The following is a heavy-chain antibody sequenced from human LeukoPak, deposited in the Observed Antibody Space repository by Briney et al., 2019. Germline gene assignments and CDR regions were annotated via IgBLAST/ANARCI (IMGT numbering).Heavy chain of an antibody. CDR3: ARGLAAPDWFDP. CDR2: IYYSGST. Sequence: SETLSLTCTVSGGSISSYYWSWIRQPPGKGLEWIGYIYYSGSTNYNPSLKSRVTISVDTPKNQFSLKLSSVTAADTAVYYCARGLAAPDWFDPWGQGTLVTVSS. D-gene: IGHD6-13*01. J-gene: IGHJ5*02. CDR1: GGSISSYY. V-gene: IGHV4-59*01.